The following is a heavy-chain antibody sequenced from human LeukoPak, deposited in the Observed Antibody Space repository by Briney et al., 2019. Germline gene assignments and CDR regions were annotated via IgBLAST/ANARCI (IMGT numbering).Heavy chain of an antibody. Sequence: GGSLRLSCAASGFTFRNYGMHWVRQAPGKGLEWVAHISSDRSNIYYADSVRGRFAVSTDNSINTLYLQMNSLRAEDTAVYYCAKDRVSSGWLYYFDYWGQGTLVTVSS. CDR2: ISSDRSNI. J-gene: IGHJ4*02. CDR1: GFTFRNYG. CDR3: AKDRVSSGWLYYFDY. D-gene: IGHD6-19*01. V-gene: IGHV3-30*18.